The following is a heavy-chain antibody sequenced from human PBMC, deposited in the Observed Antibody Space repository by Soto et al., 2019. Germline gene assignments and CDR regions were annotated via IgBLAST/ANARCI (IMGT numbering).Heavy chain of an antibody. J-gene: IGHJ4*02. D-gene: IGHD2-2*01. CDR1: GGSFSGYY. CDR2: INHSGST. Sequence: SETLSLTCAVYGGSFSGYYWSWIRQPPGKGLEWIGEINHSGSTNYNPSLKSRVTISVDTSKNQFSLKLSSVTAADTAVYYCARGAARQIVPALRGTHTIDYWGQGTLVTVSS. V-gene: IGHV4-34*01. CDR3: ARGAARQIVPALRGTHTIDY.